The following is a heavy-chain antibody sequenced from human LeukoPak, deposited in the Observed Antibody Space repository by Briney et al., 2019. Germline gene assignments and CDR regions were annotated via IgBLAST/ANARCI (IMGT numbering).Heavy chain of an antibody. D-gene: IGHD3-22*01. CDR3: AKDSYYYYDSSGYATYYFDY. CDR2: ISGDGGST. CDR1: GFTFDGYA. V-gene: IGHV3-43*02. J-gene: IGHJ4*02. Sequence: GGSLRLSCAASGFTFDGYAMHWVRQAPGKGLEWVSLISGDGGSTYYADSVKGRFTISRDNSKNSLYLQMNSLRTEDTALYYCAKDSYYYYDSSGYATYYFDYWGQGTLVTVSS.